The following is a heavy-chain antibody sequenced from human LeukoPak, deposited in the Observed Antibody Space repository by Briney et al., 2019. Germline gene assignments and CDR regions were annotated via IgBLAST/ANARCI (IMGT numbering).Heavy chain of an antibody. CDR1: GYTFTDYY. V-gene: IGHV1-18*04. Sequence: ASVKVSCKASGYTFTDYYMHWVRQAPGQGLEWMGWISGYNGNTNYAQKFQGRLTMTTDTSTSTAYMELRSLRSDDTAMYYCARDLSIVVVPVALDKWGQGSLVTVSS. CDR2: ISGYNGNT. J-gene: IGHJ4*02. D-gene: IGHD2-2*01. CDR3: ARDLSIVVVPVALDK.